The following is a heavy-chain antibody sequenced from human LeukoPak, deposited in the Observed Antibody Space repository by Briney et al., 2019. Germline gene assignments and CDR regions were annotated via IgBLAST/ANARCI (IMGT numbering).Heavy chain of an antibody. V-gene: IGHV1-8*01. D-gene: IGHD3-3*01. J-gene: IGHJ6*03. CDR1: GYTFTSYD. CDR3: ARVRSRGTIFGVVISTNYYYYMDV. CDR2: MNPNSGNT. Sequence: ASVKVSCKASGYTFTSYDINWVRQATGQGLEWMGWMNPNSGNTGYAQKFQGRVTMTRNTSISTAYMELSSLRSEDTAVYYCARVRSRGTIFGVVISTNYYYYMDVWGKGTTFTVSS.